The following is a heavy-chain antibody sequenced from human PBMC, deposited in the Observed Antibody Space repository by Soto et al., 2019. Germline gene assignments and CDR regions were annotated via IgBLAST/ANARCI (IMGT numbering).Heavy chain of an antibody. CDR3: ARGRYCSGGSCSTDY. CDR1: GFTFNNFG. Sequence: QVQLVESGGGVVQPGRSLRLSCAASGFTFNNFGMHWVRQAPGKGLEWVALIWYDGSNVYYADSVKGRFTISRDNSKDTLYLKMNSLRAEDTAVYYCARGRYCSGGSCSTDYWGQGTLVTVSS. CDR2: IWYDGSNV. D-gene: IGHD2-15*01. V-gene: IGHV3-33*01. J-gene: IGHJ4*02.